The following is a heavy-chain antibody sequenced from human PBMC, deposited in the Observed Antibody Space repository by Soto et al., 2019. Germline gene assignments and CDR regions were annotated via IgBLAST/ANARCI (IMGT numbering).Heavy chain of an antibody. J-gene: IGHJ6*02. D-gene: IGHD3-10*01. Sequence: SVKVSCKASGGTFSSYAISWVRQAPGQGLEWMGGVIPIFGTANYAQKFQGRVTITADESTSTAYMELSSLRSEDTAVYYCARDSITMVRGVIFPYYGMDVWGQGXTVTVYS. CDR3: ARDSITMVRGVIFPYYGMDV. CDR2: VIPIFGTA. CDR1: GGTFSSYA. V-gene: IGHV1-69*13.